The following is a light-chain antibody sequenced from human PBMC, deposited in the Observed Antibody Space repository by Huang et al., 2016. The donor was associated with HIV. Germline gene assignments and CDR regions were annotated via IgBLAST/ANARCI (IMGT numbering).Light chain of an antibody. CDR2: GSS. CDR3: QQYNNWLLS. V-gene: IGKV3-15*01. Sequence: IVMTQSPATLSLSPGERATLSCRANKSVSTNLAWYQQICGQAPRLLSYGSSTRAAGVPARFSGSGSGTDFTLTISSLQSDDVALYFCQQYNNWLLSFGGGTKVDI. J-gene: IGKJ4*01. CDR1: KSVSTN.